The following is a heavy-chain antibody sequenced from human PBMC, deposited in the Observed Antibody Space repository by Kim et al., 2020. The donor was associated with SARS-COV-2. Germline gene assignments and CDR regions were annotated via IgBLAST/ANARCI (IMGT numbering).Heavy chain of an antibody. Sequence: ASVKVSCKASGYTFTGYYMHWVRQAPGQGLEWMGRINPNSGGTNYAQKFQGRVTMTRDTSISTAYMELSRLRSDDTAVYYCARGRSTVTNPNGPDYWGQGTLVTVSS. V-gene: IGHV1-2*06. D-gene: IGHD4-17*01. CDR3: ARGRSTVTNPNGPDY. CDR2: INPNSGGT. CDR1: GYTFTGYY. J-gene: IGHJ4*02.